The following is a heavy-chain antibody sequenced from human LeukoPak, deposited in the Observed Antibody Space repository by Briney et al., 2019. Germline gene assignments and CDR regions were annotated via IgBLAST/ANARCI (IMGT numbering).Heavy chain of an antibody. V-gene: IGHV3-74*01. D-gene: IGHD5-24*01. CDR1: GFTFSSYW. CDR3: GREHMAAIDY. J-gene: IGHJ4*02. CDR2: INMDGSMT. Sequence: PGGSLRLSCAASGFTFSSYWMHWVRQAPGKGLVCVARINMDGSMTGYADSVKGRFTISRDNAKNTLYVQMNSLRAEDTAVYYCGREHMAAIDYWGQGTLVTVSS.